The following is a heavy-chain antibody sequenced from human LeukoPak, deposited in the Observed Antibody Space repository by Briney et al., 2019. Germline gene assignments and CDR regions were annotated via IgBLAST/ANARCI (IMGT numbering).Heavy chain of an antibody. J-gene: IGHJ4*02. CDR2: INQDGSQK. D-gene: IGHD3-16*01. Sequence: GGSLRLSCAASGFTFSGYWMSWVRQAPGKGLEWVANINQDGSQKFYVDSVKGRFTISRDNAENSLYLRMNSLRAEDTAVYYCARDPSGGAIDYWGQGTLVTVSS. CDR1: GFTFSGYW. V-gene: IGHV3-7*01. CDR3: ARDPSGGAIDY.